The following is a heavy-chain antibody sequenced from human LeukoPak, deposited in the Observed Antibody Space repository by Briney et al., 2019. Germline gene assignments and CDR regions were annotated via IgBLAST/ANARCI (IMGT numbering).Heavy chain of an antibody. V-gene: IGHV1-2*02. CDR1: GYTFTGYY. Sequence: ASVKVSCKASGYTFTGYYMQWVRQAPGRGLEWMGWINPNSDGTNYAQKFQGRVTMTRDTSISTAYMELSRLRSDDTAVYYCSRAYSGVAAAGNWYFDLWGRGTLVTVSS. CDR2: INPNSDGT. D-gene: IGHD6-13*01. CDR3: SRAYSGVAAAGNWYFDL. J-gene: IGHJ2*01.